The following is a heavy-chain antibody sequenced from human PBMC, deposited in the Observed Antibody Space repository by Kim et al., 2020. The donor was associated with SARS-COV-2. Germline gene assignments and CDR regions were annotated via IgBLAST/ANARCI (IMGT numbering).Heavy chain of an antibody. CDR2: IKRDGSVK. V-gene: IGHV3-7*03. Sequence: GGSLRLSCAASGFTIGAEWMSWVRQAPGKGPEWVANIKRDGSVKNYVDSVKGRFSISRDDAENSLYLQMNSLRAEDTAVYYCAREPSAESTWGQGTLVTVSS. CDR1: GFTIGAEW. CDR3: AREPSAEST. J-gene: IGHJ5*02.